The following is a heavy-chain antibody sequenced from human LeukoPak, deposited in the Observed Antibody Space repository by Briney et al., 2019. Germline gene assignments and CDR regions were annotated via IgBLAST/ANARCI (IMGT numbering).Heavy chain of an antibody. CDR1: GGSISSYY. D-gene: IGHD6-13*01. Sequence: PETLSLTCTVSGGSISSYYWSWIRQPAGKGLEWIGRIYTSGSTNYNPSLKSRVTMSVDTSKNQFSLKLSSVTAADTAVYYCARDRGASSIAAAGNLNWFDPWGQGTLVTVSS. CDR3: ARDRGASSIAAAGNLNWFDP. CDR2: IYTSGST. V-gene: IGHV4-4*07. J-gene: IGHJ5*02.